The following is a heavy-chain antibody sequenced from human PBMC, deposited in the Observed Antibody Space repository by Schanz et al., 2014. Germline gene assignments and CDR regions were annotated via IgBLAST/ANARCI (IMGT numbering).Heavy chain of an antibody. J-gene: IGHJ4*02. V-gene: IGHV3-23*04. D-gene: IGHD1-26*01. CDR3: ARDHTTESYYSAGPPIDY. CDR2: ISGSGGST. Sequence: EVHLVESGGGLVQPGGSLRLSCGSSGFTFSPYWMHWVRQAPGKGLVWVSAISGSGGSTYYADSVKGRFTISRDNSKNTLFLQMNSLRAEDTAVYYCARDHTTESYYSAGPPIDYWGQGTLLTVSS. CDR1: GFTFSPYW.